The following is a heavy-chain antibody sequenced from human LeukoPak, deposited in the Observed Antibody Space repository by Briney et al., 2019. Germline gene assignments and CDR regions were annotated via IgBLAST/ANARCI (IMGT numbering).Heavy chain of an antibody. V-gene: IGHV4-39*01. Sequence: TSETLSLTCTVSGGSISSSSYYWGWIRQPPGKGLEWIGSIYYSGSTYYNPSLKSRVTISVDTSKNQFSLKLSSVTAADTAVYYCARRDIVVVPAAIGFDPWGQGTLVTVSS. J-gene: IGHJ5*02. D-gene: IGHD2-2*01. CDR3: ARRDIVVVPAAIGFDP. CDR1: GGSISSSSYY. CDR2: IYYSGST.